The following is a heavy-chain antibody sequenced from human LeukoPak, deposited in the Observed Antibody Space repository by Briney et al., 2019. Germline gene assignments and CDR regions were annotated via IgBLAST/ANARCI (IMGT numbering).Heavy chain of an antibody. J-gene: IGHJ4*02. CDR1: GLTFSSYE. CDR2: ISSSGTTI. Sequence: GGSLRLSCAASGLTFSSYEMNWVRQAPGKGLEWVSSISSSGTTIYYADSVKGRFTVSRDNAKNSLYLQMNSLRVEDTAVYYCARIAVAGTFDCWDQGTLVTVSS. CDR3: ARIAVAGTFDC. V-gene: IGHV3-48*03. D-gene: IGHD6-19*01.